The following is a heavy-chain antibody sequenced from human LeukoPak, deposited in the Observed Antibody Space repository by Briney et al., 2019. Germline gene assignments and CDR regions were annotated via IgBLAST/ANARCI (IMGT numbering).Heavy chain of an antibody. J-gene: IGHJ6*03. CDR1: GGSISSYY. V-gene: IGHV4-4*09. D-gene: IGHD3-3*01. Sequence: SETLSLTCTVSGGSISSYYWSWIRQPPGKGLEWIGYIYTSGSTNYNPSLKSRVTISVDTSKNQFSLKLSSVTAADTAVYYCARHGWWYYDFWSGYYSTGDDYYYMDVWGKGTTVTVSS. CDR2: IYTSGST. CDR3: ARHGWWYYDFWSGYYSTGDDYYYMDV.